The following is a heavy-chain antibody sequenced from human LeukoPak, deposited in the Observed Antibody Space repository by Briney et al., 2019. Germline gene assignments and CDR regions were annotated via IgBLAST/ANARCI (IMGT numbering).Heavy chain of an antibody. V-gene: IGHV3-53*01. CDR1: GFTVDSNY. Sequence: PGGSLRLSCAASGFTVDSNYLSWVRQAPGKGLEWVSTIYTGGNTYYADSVKGRFTISRDSSKNTLFLQMNDLTVEDTARYYCARRPGNWGQGILVTVSS. CDR3: ARRPGN. D-gene: IGHD1-14*01. CDR2: IYTGGNT. J-gene: IGHJ4*02.